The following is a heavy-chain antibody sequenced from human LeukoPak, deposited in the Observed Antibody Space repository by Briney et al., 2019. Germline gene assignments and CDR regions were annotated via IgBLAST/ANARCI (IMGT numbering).Heavy chain of an antibody. CDR2: ISGSGGST. CDR1: GFTFSSYA. D-gene: IGHD3-22*01. J-gene: IGHJ3*02. Sequence: HPGGSLRLSCAASGFTFSSYAMSWVRQAPGKGLEWVSAISGSGGSTYYADSVRGRFTISRDNSKNTLYLQMNSLRAEDTAVYYCAKDGGYDSSGWDAFDIWGQGTMVTVSS. CDR3: AKDGGYDSSGWDAFDI. V-gene: IGHV3-23*01.